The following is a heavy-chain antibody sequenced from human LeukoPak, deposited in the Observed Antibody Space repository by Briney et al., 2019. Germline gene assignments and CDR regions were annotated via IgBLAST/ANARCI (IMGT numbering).Heavy chain of an antibody. D-gene: IGHD5-24*01. CDR2: INKDGGET. Sequence: AGGSLRLSCVASRFTFTNYWMTWVRQAPGKGLERVANINKDGGETYYMESVKGRFTISRDNARNSLYLQMNSLTVEDTAVYYCARDMGWQQFDQWGQGTLVTVFS. CDR1: RFTFTNYW. J-gene: IGHJ4*02. CDR3: ARDMGWQQFDQ. V-gene: IGHV3-7*01.